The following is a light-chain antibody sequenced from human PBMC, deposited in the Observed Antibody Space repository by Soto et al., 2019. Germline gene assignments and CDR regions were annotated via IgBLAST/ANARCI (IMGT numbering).Light chain of an antibody. CDR3: QQYDDWPPVT. J-gene: IGKJ5*01. CDR2: GAS. V-gene: IGKV3-15*01. CDR1: QSVRSN. Sequence: EIVMTQSPATLSVYPGERATLSCRASQSVRSNLAWYQQKPGQAPRLLIYGASIRATGTPARFSGSGSGTEFTLTISSLQSEDVAVYSCQQYDDWPPVTFGQGTRLEIK.